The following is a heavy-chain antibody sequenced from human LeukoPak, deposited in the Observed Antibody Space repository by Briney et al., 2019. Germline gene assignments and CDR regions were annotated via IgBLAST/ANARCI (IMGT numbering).Heavy chain of an antibody. V-gene: IGHV3-11*01. CDR2: ISSSGSTI. D-gene: IGHD5-18*01. CDR3: ARDPVHGYSYGQNYFDY. Sequence: GGSLRLSCAASGFTFSDYYMSWIRQAPGKGLEWVSYISSSGSTIYYADSVKGGFTISRDNAKNSLYLQMNSLRAEDTAVYYCARDPVHGYSYGQNYFDYWGQGTLVTVSS. CDR1: GFTFSDYY. J-gene: IGHJ4*02.